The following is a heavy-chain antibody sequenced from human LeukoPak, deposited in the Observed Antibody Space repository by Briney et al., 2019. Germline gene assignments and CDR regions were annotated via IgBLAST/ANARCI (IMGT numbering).Heavy chain of an antibody. V-gene: IGHV4-59*08. CDR3: ARHYGSYGGSADY. J-gene: IGHJ4*02. D-gene: IGHD1-26*01. CDR2: IYYSGST. CDR1: GGSISSYY. Sequence: SETLSLTCTGSGGSISSYYWSWIRQPPGKGLEWIGYIYYSGSTNYNPSLKSRVTISVDTSKNQFSLKLSSVTAADTAVYYCARHYGSYGGSADYWGQGTLVTVSS.